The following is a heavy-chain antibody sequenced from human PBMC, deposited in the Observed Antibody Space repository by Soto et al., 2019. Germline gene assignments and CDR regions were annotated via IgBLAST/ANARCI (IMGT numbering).Heavy chain of an antibody. CDR3: ARDVYGRGYFDY. Sequence: SETLSLTCAVSGGSISSGGYSWIWIRQPPGKGLEWIGYIYHSGSTYYNPSLKSRVTISVDRSKNQFSLKLSSVTAADTAVYYCARDVYGRGYFDYWGQGTLVTVSS. CDR2: IYHSGST. CDR1: GGSISSGGYS. V-gene: IGHV4-30-2*01. D-gene: IGHD4-17*01. J-gene: IGHJ4*02.